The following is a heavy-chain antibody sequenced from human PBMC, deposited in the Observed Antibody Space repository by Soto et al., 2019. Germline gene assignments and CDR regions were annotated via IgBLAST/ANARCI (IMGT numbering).Heavy chain of an antibody. CDR3: GSGGRYGRGGSCCWFGP. CDR1: GDSISTNY. Sequence: SETLSLTGTVSGDSISTNYWSWIRQPPGKALEWIGYIHSSGITNYNPSIKSRVTIAVATSKNQFSLGLSSATAEAMAVSYRGSGGRYGRGGSCCWFGPRGPGTRVTV. D-gene: IGHD2-15*01. J-gene: IGHJ5*02. CDR2: IHSSGIT. V-gene: IGHV4-59*01.